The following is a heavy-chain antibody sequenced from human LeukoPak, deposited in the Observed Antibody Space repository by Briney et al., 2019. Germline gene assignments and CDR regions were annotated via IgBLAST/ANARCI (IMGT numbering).Heavy chain of an antibody. CDR3: ARTYGDPYYFDY. V-gene: IGHV4-39*07. J-gene: IGHJ4*02. CDR1: GGSISSSSYY. D-gene: IGHD4-17*01. CDR2: VYYSGST. Sequence: PSETLSLTCTVSGGSISSSSYYWGWIRQPPGKGLEWIGRVYYSGSTYYNPSLKSRVTISVDTSKNQFSLKLSSVTAADTAVYYCARTYGDPYYFDYWGQGTLVTVSS.